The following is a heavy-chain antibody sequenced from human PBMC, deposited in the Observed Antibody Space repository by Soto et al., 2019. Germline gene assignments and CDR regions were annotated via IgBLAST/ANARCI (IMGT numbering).Heavy chain of an antibody. CDR1: GFTFSSYA. V-gene: IGHV3-23*01. Sequence: GGLRLSCAASGFTFSSYAMSWVRQAPGKGLEWVSAISGSGGSTYYADSVKGRLTISRDNSKNTLYLQMNSLRAEDTAVYYCAKDLRFSIAVAGTLGDYWGQGTLVTVSS. CDR2: ISGSGGST. D-gene: IGHD6-19*01. CDR3: AKDLRFSIAVAGTLGDY. J-gene: IGHJ4*02.